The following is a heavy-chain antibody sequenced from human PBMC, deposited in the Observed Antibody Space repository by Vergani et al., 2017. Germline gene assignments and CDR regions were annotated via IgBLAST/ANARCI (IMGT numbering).Heavy chain of an antibody. D-gene: IGHD2-2*01. Sequence: QVQLVQSGAEVKKPGASVKVSCKASGYTFTSYAMHWVRQAPGQRLEWMGWINAGNGNTKYSQKLQGRVTMTTDTSTSTAYMELRSLRSDDTAVYYCAREVPAQLMDVWGKGTTVTVSS. CDR2: INAGNGNT. V-gene: IGHV1-3*01. CDR3: AREVPAQLMDV. CDR1: GYTFTSYA. J-gene: IGHJ6*03.